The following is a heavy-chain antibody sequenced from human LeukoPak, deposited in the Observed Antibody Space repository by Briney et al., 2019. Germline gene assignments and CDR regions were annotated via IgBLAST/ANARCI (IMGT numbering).Heavy chain of an antibody. CDR1: GDSVSSNSAA. CDR3: ARGEAFFDY. V-gene: IGHV6-1*01. CDR2: TYYRFKWYK. J-gene: IGHJ4*02. Sequence: SQTLSLTCAISGDSVSSNSAAWNWIRQSPWRGLEWLGRTYYRFKWYKDYAESVKSRMTISPDTSTNEVSLQLNSVTYEDTAVYYCARGEAFFDYWGQGALVTVSS.